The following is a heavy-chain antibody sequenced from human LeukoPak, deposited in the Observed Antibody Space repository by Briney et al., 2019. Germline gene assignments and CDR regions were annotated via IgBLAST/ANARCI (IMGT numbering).Heavy chain of an antibody. V-gene: IGHV3-23*01. CDR2: TSGSGGRT. D-gene: IGHD3-9*01. Sequence: ETLSLTCAVSGGSIRSSNWWSWVRQAPGKGLEWVAATSGSGGRTYYADSVKGRFTISRDSSKNTLYLQMNSLRAEDTAVYYCAKDPYYDILLADPFDIWGQGTMVTVSS. CDR1: GGSIRSSNW. J-gene: IGHJ3*02. CDR3: AKDPYYDILLADPFDI.